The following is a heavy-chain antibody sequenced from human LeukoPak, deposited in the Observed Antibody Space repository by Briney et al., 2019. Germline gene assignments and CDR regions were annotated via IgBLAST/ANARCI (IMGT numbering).Heavy chain of an antibody. Sequence: SETLSFTCTISGESISTYYWSWIRQPPGKGLEWIGYIYNSGNTNYNPSLKSRVTISVDTSKKQFSLKLSSVTAADTAVYYCARVGMGCFDMWGQGTMVTVSS. D-gene: IGHD1-26*01. CDR1: GESISTYY. V-gene: IGHV4-59*08. CDR3: ARVGMGCFDM. J-gene: IGHJ3*02. CDR2: IYNSGNT.